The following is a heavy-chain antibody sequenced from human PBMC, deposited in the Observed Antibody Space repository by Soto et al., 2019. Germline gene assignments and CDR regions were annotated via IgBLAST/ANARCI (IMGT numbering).Heavy chain of an antibody. Sequence: GGSLRLSCAASGFTFSSYGMHWVRQAPGKGLEWVAVISYDGSNKYYADSVKGRFTISRDNSKNTLYLQMNSLRAEDTAVYYCAKDSYFPIGYYYGMDVWGQGTTVTVSS. CDR2: ISYDGSNK. V-gene: IGHV3-30*18. CDR1: GFTFSSYG. CDR3: AKDSYFPIGYYYGMDV. J-gene: IGHJ6*02. D-gene: IGHD2-21*01.